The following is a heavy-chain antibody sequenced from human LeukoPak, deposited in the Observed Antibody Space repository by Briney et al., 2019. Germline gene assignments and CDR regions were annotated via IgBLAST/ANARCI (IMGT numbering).Heavy chain of an antibody. CDR2: ISNDVSSE. J-gene: IGHJ4*02. CDR3: ARDIHMGYFDY. Sequence: GGTLRLSCAASAFTFRGYPTHGVRHAPGKGLERGAVISNDVSSEHNADSVKGRFTISRDNSKNTLYLQMNSLRPEDTAVYYCARDIHMGYFDYWGQGTLVTVSS. D-gene: IGHD2-21*01. CDR1: AFTFRGYP. V-gene: IGHV3-30*01.